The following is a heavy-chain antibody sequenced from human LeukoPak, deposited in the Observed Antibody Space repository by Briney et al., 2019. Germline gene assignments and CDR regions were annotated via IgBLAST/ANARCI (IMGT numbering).Heavy chain of an antibody. V-gene: IGHV3-23*01. Sequence: GSLRLSCAASGFSFGSYALSWVRQAPGKGLEWVSVISGSGDNTHYTDPVKGRFTISRDNSKNTLYLQMNSLRAEDTAVYYCAKDEAGFDYWGQGTLVTVSS. CDR1: GFSFGSYA. J-gene: IGHJ4*02. CDR2: ISGSGDNT. CDR3: AKDEAGFDY.